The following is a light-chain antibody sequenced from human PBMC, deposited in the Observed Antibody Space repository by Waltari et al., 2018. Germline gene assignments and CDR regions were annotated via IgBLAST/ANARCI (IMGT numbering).Light chain of an antibody. CDR3: QQSYAIPLA. CDR1: ERIGTY. CDR2: AVS. Sequence: DIQMTQSQSSMSASVGDRVTITCRASERIGTYLNWYQQNPGKAPNLLIYAVSNLPSAVPSRFSASGSERDFSLTISSLQPEDSATYYCQQSYAIPLAFGQGTKVEIK. V-gene: IGKV1-39*01. J-gene: IGKJ1*01.